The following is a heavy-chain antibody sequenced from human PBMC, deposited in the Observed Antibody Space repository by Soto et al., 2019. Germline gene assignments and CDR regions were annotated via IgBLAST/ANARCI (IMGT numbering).Heavy chain of an antibody. CDR3: AREKMGIAAAGTFDS. CDR2: IKQDGSEK. CDR1: GFTFSSYW. D-gene: IGHD6-13*01. Sequence: GGSLRLSCAASGFTFSSYWMSWVRQAPGKGLEWVANIKQDGSEKYYVDSVKGRFTISRDNAKNSLYLQMNSLRAEDTAVYYCAREKMGIAAAGTFDSWGRGTLVTVSS. V-gene: IGHV3-7*01. J-gene: IGHJ4*02.